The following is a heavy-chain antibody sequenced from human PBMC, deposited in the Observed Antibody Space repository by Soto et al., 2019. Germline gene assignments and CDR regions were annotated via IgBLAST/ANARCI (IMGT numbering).Heavy chain of an antibody. CDR3: AAGLWVGGAASLTNKPVIPPIDAFDI. Sequence: GASVKVSCKVSGYTLTELSMHWVRQAPGKGLEWMGGFDPEDGETIYAQKFQGRVTMTEDTSTDTAYMELSSLRSEDTAVYYCAAGLWVGGAASLTNKPVIPPIDAFDIWGQGTMVTVSS. D-gene: IGHD3-16*01. CDR2: FDPEDGET. J-gene: IGHJ3*02. V-gene: IGHV1-24*01. CDR1: GYTLTELS.